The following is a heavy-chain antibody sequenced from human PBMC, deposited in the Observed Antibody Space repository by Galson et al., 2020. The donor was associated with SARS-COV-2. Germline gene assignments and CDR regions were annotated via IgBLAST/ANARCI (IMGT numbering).Heavy chain of an antibody. CDR2: ISGDGNRT. J-gene: IGHJ4*02. CDR1: GFTFISYS. V-gene: IGHV3-64D*06. D-gene: IGHD3-3*01. CDR3: VKDEFADYNFWNGKGFGS. Sequence: GGSLRLSCSASGFTFISYSLHWVRQAPGKGLECVSSISGDGNRTYYADSVKGRFTVSRDNSKNTLYFQMSSLRAEDTAVYYCVKDEFADYNFWNGKGFGSWGQGTQVTVSS.